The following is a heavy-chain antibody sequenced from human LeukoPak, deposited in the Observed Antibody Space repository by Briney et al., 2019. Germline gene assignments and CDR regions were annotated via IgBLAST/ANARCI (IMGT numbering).Heavy chain of an antibody. J-gene: IGHJ4*02. V-gene: IGHV3-53*01. D-gene: IGHD3-16*02. CDR3: ARANRVN. Sequence: PGGSLRLSCAAPGFTFSSNYISWVRQAPGKGLEWVSVIYSGGSTKYADSVKARFTISRDDSKNTVYLQMNSLRVDDTPVYYFARANRVNWGQGTLVTVSS. CDR2: IYSGGST. CDR1: GFTFSSNY.